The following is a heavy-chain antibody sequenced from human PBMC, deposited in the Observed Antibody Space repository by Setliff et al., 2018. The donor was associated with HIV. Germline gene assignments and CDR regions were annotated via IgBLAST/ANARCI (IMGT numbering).Heavy chain of an antibody. CDR2: INDSGSA. D-gene: IGHD3-22*01. V-gene: IGHV4-34*01. Sequence: PSETLSLTCAVYGGSFSSYYWNWIRQTPGKGLEWIGEINDSGSANYNPSLKSRVTISLDTSKNQFSLKLSSVTAADRAVYYCARVGDFYDGSGHYSVLDAFDMWGHGTKVTVSS. CDR1: GGSFSSYY. CDR3: ARVGDFYDGSGHYSVLDAFDM. J-gene: IGHJ3*02.